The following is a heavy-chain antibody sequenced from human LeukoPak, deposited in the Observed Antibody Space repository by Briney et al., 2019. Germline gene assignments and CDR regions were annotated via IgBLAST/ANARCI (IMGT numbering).Heavy chain of an antibody. D-gene: IGHD3-22*01. Sequence: GGSLRLSCAASGFTFSSYAMSWVRQAPGKGLEWVSAISGSGGSTYYADSVKGRFTISRDNSKNTLYLQMNSLRAEDTAVYYCAKDRPYYDSSGYYPHFDYWGQGTLVTVSS. CDR2: ISGSGGST. V-gene: IGHV3-23*01. CDR3: AKDRPYYDSSGYYPHFDY. CDR1: GFTFSSYA. J-gene: IGHJ4*02.